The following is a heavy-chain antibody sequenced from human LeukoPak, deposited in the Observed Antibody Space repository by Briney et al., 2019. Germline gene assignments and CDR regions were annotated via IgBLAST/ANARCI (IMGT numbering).Heavy chain of an antibody. D-gene: IGHD3-22*01. CDR1: GFTFDDYG. CDR3: AKDRFFYDSGSKAN. CDR2: ISWNSGII. V-gene: IGHV3-9*01. Sequence: GRSLRLSCVASGFTFDDYGMFWVRQTPGKGLEWVSAISWNSGIIACADSVKGRFTIFRDNAKNSLYLQMNSLRVEDTAVYYCAKDRFFYDSGSKANWGQGTLVTVSS. J-gene: IGHJ4*02.